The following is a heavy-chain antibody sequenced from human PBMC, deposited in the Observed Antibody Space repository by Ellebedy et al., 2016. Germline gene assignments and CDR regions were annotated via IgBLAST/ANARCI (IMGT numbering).Heavy chain of an antibody. J-gene: IGHJ2*01. CDR3: ARDGGQMAKNPYWYFDL. D-gene: IGHD5-24*01. Sequence: GGSLRLSCAASGFTFSSYSMNWVRQAPGKGLEWVSSISSSSSYIYYADSVKGRFTISRDNAKNSLYLQMNSLRAEDTAVYYCARDGGQMAKNPYWYFDLWGRGTLVTVSS. CDR2: ISSSSSYI. V-gene: IGHV3-21*01. CDR1: GFTFSSYS.